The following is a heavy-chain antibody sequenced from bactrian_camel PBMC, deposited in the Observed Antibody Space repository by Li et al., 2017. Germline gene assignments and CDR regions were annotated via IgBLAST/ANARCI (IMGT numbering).Heavy chain of an antibody. CDR3: AIRDLLTTAGYSS. V-gene: IGHV3S40*01. CDR1: GFTFSIYA. D-gene: IGHD3*01. CDR2: IQGGDRGST. Sequence: QLVESGGDLVQPGGSLRLSCAASGFTFSIYAMSWVRQAPGKGLEWVSGIQGGDRGSTYIADSVKGRFTISRDNAKNTVYLQMNSLKSEDTALYYCAIRDLLTTAGYSSWGQGTQVTVS. J-gene: IGHJ6*01.